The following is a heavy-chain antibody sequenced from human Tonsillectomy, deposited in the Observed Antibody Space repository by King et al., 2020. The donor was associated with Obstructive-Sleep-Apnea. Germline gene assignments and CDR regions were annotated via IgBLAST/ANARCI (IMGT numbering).Heavy chain of an antibody. CDR1: GFTFSSYS. V-gene: IGHV3-21*01. D-gene: IGHD1-26*01. CDR2: ISSSSSYI. J-gene: IGHJ6*02. Sequence: VQLVESGGGLVKPGGSLRLSCAASGFTFSSYSMNWVRQAPGKGLEWVSSISSSSSYIYYADSVKGRFTISRDNAKNSLYLQMNSLRAEDTAVYYCARDGGSPYYYGMDVWGQGTTVTVSS. CDR3: ARDGGSPYYYGMDV.